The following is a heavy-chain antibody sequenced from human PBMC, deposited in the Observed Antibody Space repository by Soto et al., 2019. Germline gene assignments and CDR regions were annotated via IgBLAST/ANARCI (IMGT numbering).Heavy chain of an antibody. CDR3: GRDGTRTLRNWFDP. J-gene: IGHJ5*02. D-gene: IGHD1-1*01. CDR2: IYATGTT. Sequence: ETLPLLSNIAGASISGFYWGWIRKSAGKGLEWIGRIYATGTTDYNPSLKSRVMMSVDTSKRQFSLTLRSVTAADTAVYYCGRDGTRTLRNWFDPWGQGISVTVSS. V-gene: IGHV4-4*07. CDR1: GASISGFY.